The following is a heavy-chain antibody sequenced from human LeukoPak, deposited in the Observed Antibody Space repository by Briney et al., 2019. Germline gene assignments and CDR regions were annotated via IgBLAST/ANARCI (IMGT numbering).Heavy chain of an antibody. J-gene: IGHJ4*02. CDR1: GLTFSDYS. Sequence: GGSLRLSCAASGLTFSDYSMTWVRQAPGKGLFWVSGISAGGGSTYYADSVKGRFTISRDNSKNALYLQMNSLRAEDTAVYYCAKGGYYERPWYFDYWGQGTLVTVSS. D-gene: IGHD3-22*01. V-gene: IGHV3-23*01. CDR2: ISAGGGST. CDR3: AKGGYYERPWYFDY.